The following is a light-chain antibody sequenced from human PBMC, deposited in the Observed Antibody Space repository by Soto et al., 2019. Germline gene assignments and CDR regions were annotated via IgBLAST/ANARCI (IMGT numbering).Light chain of an antibody. CDR2: AAS. V-gene: IGKV1-39*01. CDR3: QQGYSTPYT. Sequence: DIQMTQSPSSLSASVGDRVTITCRASQSISTYLNWYQQKPGKAPKLLMYAASSFQSGVPSRFSGSGSGTDFTLTINSLQLEDFATYYCQQGYSTPYTFGQGTKLEIK. CDR1: QSISTY. J-gene: IGKJ2*01.